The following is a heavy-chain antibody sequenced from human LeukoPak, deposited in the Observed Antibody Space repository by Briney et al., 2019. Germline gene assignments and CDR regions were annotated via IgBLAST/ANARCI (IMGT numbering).Heavy chain of an antibody. CDR2: IKQDGSEK. V-gene: IGHV3-7*01. D-gene: IGHD5-18*01. J-gene: IGHJ3*02. CDR3: ARDLDTAMVPSAAFDI. CDR1: GFTFSSYW. Sequence: GGSLRLSCAASGFTFSSYWMSWVRQAPGKGLEWVANIKQDGSEKYYVDSVKGRFTISRDNAKNSLYLQMNSLRAEDTAVYYCARDLDTAMVPSAAFDIWGQGTMVTVPS.